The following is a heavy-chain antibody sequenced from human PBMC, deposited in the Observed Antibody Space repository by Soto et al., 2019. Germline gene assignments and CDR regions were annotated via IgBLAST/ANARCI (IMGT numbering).Heavy chain of an antibody. Sequence: SETLSLTGTVSGGSISSYYCSWIRQPPWKGLEWIGYIYYSGITNYNPSLKSRVTISVDTSKNQFSLKLSSVTAADTAVYYCAREGSMVNWFDPCGQGTLVTVSS. D-gene: IGHD3-10*01. CDR3: AREGSMVNWFDP. CDR2: IYYSGIT. J-gene: IGHJ5*02. V-gene: IGHV4-59*01. CDR1: GGSISSYY.